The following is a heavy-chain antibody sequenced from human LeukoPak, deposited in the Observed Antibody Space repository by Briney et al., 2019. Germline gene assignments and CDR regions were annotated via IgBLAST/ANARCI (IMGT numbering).Heavy chain of an antibody. J-gene: IGHJ4*02. Sequence: SETLSLTCAVSGGSISSSNWWSWVRQPPGKGLEWIGEIYHSGSTNYNPSLKSRVTISVDKSKNQFSLKLSSVTAADTAVYYCARAYSGYDFSPAYFDYWGQGTLVTVSS. CDR2: IYHSGST. CDR1: GGSISSSNW. D-gene: IGHD5-12*01. CDR3: ARAYSGYDFSPAYFDY. V-gene: IGHV4-4*02.